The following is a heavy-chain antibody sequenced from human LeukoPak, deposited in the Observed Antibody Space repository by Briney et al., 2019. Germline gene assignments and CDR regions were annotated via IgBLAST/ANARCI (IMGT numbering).Heavy chain of an antibody. V-gene: IGHV4-59*11. CDR2: IYYSGST. J-gene: IGHJ4*02. D-gene: IGHD6-13*01. Sequence: PSETLSLTCTVSGGSISSHYWSWIRQPPGKGLEWIGYIYYSGSTNYNPSLKSRVTISVDTSKNQFSLKLSSVTAADTAVYYCASSGIAAGLGGSIDYWGQGTLVTVSS. CDR3: ASSGIAAGLGGSIDY. CDR1: GGSISSHY.